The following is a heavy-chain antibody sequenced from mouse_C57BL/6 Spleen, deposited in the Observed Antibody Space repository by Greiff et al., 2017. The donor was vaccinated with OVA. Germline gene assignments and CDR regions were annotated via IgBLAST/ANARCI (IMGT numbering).Heavy chain of an antibody. Sequence: QVQLQQSGAELVRPGASVKLSCKASGYTFTDYYINWVKQRPGQGLEWIARIYPGSGNTYYNETFKGKATLTAEKSSSTAYMQLSSLTSEDSAVYFCATSNSTWFAYWGQGTLVTVSA. D-gene: IGHD2-5*01. J-gene: IGHJ3*01. CDR1: GYTFTDYY. CDR3: ATSNSTWFAY. CDR2: IYPGSGNT. V-gene: IGHV1-76*01.